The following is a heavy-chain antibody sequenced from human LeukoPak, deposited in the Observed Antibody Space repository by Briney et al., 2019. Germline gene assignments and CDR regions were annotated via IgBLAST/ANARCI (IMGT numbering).Heavy chain of an antibody. CDR3: ARVGAIPGIDP. Sequence: PSETLSLTCAVSGYSITEGFSWGWIRQPPGQGLEWIASISYYGSTYSKSTLQSRLTISRDTSKNEFSLRLTSVTATDTAVYYCARVGAIPGIDPWGQGAPVTVSS. V-gene: IGHV4-38-2*01. CDR1: GYSITEGFS. CDR2: ISYYGST. D-gene: IGHD3-16*01. J-gene: IGHJ5*02.